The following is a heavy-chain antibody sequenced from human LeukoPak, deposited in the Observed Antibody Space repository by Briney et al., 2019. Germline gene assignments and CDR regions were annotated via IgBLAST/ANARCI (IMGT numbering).Heavy chain of an antibody. D-gene: IGHD6-13*01. CDR2: VYNSGST. Sequence: SETLSLTCTVSGGSMSSYYWTWIRQPPGQGLEWIGYVYNSGSTNYNPSPKSRVTISMDTSKSQFSLELNSVTAADTAVYFCARQYSSTWYHFDHWGQGAPVTVSS. CDR3: ARQYSSTWYHFDH. V-gene: IGHV4-59*08. CDR1: GGSMSSYY. J-gene: IGHJ4*02.